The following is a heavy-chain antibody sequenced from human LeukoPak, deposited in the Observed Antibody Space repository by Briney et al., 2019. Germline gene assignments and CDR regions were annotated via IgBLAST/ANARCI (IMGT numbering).Heavy chain of an antibody. J-gene: IGHJ3*02. CDR1: GLTFSTYA. CDR3: AKGGSITVMVVTPDAFDI. Sequence: GRSLRLSCAAFGLTFSTYAMNWVRQAPGKGLEWVSGIIGSGGSTYYADSVKGRFTISRDNSKNTVYLQMNSLRGDDTAVYYCAKGGSITVMVVTPDAFDIWGQGTMVTVSS. D-gene: IGHD3-22*01. CDR2: IIGSGGST. V-gene: IGHV3-23*01.